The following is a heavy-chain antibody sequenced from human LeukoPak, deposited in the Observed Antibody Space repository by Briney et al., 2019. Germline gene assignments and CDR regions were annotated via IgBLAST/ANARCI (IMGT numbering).Heavy chain of an antibody. D-gene: IGHD2-15*01. CDR3: ARDLACSGGSCYSGGDP. Sequence: ASVKVSSKASGYTFTSYYMHWVRQAPGQGLEWMGIINPSGGSTSYAQKFQGRVTMTRDTSTSTVYMELSSLRSEDTAVYYCARDLACSGGSCYSGGDPWGQGTLVTVSS. J-gene: IGHJ5*02. V-gene: IGHV1-46*01. CDR2: INPSGGST. CDR1: GYTFTSYY.